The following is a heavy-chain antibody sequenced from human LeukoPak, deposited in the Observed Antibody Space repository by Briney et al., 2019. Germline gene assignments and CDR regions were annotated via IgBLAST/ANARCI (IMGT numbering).Heavy chain of an antibody. J-gene: IGHJ4*02. Sequence: PSETLSLTCAVYGGSFSGYYWSWIRQPPGKGLEWIGEINHSGSTNYNPSLKSRVTISVDTSKNQFSLKLSSVTAADTAVYYCARGLAKLGATTKRPGRPPAFFDYWGQGTLVTVSS. CDR3: ARGLAKLGATTKRPGRPPAFFDY. CDR1: GGSFSGYY. V-gene: IGHV4-34*01. D-gene: IGHD1-26*01. CDR2: INHSGST.